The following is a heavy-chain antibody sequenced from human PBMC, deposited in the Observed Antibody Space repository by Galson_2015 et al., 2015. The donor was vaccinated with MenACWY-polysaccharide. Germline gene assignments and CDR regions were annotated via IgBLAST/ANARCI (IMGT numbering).Heavy chain of an antibody. CDR3: AREGGQIVVVPAAIGGYGMDV. V-gene: IGHV6-1*01. Sequence: AISGDSVSSNSAAWNWIRQSPSRGLEWLGRTYYRSKWYNDYAVSVKSRITINPDTSKNQFSLQLNSVTPEDTAVYYCAREGGQIVVVPAAIGGYGMDVWGQGTTVTVSS. D-gene: IGHD2-2*01. CDR2: TYYRSKWYN. J-gene: IGHJ6*02. CDR1: GDSVSSNSAA.